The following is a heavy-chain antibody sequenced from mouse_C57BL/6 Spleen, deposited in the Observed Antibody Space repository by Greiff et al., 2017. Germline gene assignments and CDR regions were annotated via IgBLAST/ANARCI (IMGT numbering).Heavy chain of an antibody. D-gene: IGHD3-3*01. CDR2: IWWDDDK. Sequence: QVTLKVSGPGILQPSQTLSLTCSFSGFSLSTFGMGVGWIRQPSGKGLEWLAHIWWDDDKYYNPALKSRLTISKDTSKNQVFLKIVNVDTADTATYYCARIGGRGYAMDYWGQGTSVTVSS. V-gene: IGHV8-8*01. CDR1: GFSLSTFGMG. CDR3: ARIGGRGYAMDY. J-gene: IGHJ4*01.